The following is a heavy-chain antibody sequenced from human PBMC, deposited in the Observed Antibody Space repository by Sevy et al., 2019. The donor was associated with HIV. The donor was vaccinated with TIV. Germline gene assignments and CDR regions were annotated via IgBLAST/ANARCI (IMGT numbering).Heavy chain of an antibody. CDR2: ISSRNSTK. CDR3: VRDRASSMVSILDY. J-gene: IGHJ4*02. D-gene: IGHD2-2*01. CDR1: GFTSSSYS. Sequence: GGSLRLSCATSGFTSSSYSMNWVRQAPGKGLEWVAYISSRNSTKYYTDSVKGRFTIARDNAKNSLFLQLNSLRADDTAVYYCVRDRASSMVSILDYWGRGTQVTVSS. V-gene: IGHV3-48*04.